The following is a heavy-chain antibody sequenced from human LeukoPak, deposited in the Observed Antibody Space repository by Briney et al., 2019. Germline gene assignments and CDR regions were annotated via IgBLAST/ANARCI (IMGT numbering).Heavy chain of an antibody. CDR1: GGTFSSYA. CDR2: IIPILGIA. Sequence: SVKVSCKASGGTFSSYAISWVRQAPGQGLEWMGRIIPILGIANYAQKFQGRVTITADKSTSTAYMELSSLRSEDTAVYYCARSTVVVVPAARAYFDYWGQGTLVTVSS. D-gene: IGHD2-2*01. V-gene: IGHV1-69*04. J-gene: IGHJ4*02. CDR3: ARSTVVVVPAARAYFDY.